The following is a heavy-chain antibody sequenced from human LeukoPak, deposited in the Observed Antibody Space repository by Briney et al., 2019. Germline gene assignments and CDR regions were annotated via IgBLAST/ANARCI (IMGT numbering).Heavy chain of an antibody. CDR3: ARATDIHSEPGEPLDY. D-gene: IGHD3-9*01. J-gene: IGHJ4*02. Sequence: GRSLSPSCAASALIFTGHWTTWVRQAQEKGLEWGANTKQDGRDKNYVDSVKGRSTIPRHKREDSLCLQMNILRSADTCVTYRARATDIHSEPGEPLDYWGQGALGTVSS. CDR2: TKQDGRDK. CDR1: ALIFTGHW. V-gene: IGHV3-7*04.